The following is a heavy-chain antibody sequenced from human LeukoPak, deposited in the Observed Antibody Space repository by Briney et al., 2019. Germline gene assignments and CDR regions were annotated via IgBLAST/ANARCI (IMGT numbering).Heavy chain of an antibody. J-gene: IGHJ4*02. Sequence: SVKVSCEASGGTFSSYTISWVRQAPGQGLEWMGRIIPILGIANYAQKFQGRVTITADKSTSTAYMELSSLRSEDTAVYYCARDLRGASSSSDYWGQGTLVTVSS. CDR2: IIPILGIA. D-gene: IGHD6-13*01. CDR1: GGTFSSYT. CDR3: ARDLRGASSSSDY. V-gene: IGHV1-69*04.